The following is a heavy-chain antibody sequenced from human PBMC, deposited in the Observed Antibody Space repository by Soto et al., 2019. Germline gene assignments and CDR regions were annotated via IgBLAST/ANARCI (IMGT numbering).Heavy chain of an antibody. J-gene: IGHJ6*02. V-gene: IGHV3-48*02. CDR2: ISSSSSTI. CDR1: GLTFSSYS. CDR3: ARPEYSSSSYGMDV. D-gene: IGHD6-6*01. Sequence: GGSLTVSCGASGLTFSSYSMNWVRQAPGKGLEWVSYISSSSSTIYYADSVKGRFTISRDNAKNSLYLQMNSLRDEDTAVYYCARPEYSSSSYGMDVWGQGTTVTVSS.